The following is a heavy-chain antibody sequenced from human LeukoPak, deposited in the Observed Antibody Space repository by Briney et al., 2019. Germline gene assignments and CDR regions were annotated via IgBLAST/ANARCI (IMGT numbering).Heavy chain of an antibody. J-gene: IGHJ4*02. CDR3: ARESVYYDSSGWFDY. CDR1: GGSFSGYY. D-gene: IGHD3-22*01. CDR2: INHSGST. V-gene: IGHV4-34*01. Sequence: ETLSLTCGVYGGSFSGYYWTWIRQPPGKGLEWIGEINHSGSTNYNPSLKSRVTMSLDTSEKQISLKLSSVTAADTALYYCARESVYYDSSGWFDYSGPGALVTVSS.